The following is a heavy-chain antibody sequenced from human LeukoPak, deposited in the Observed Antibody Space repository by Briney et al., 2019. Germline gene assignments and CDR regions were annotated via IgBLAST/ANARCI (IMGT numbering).Heavy chain of an antibody. CDR1: GFTFSSYW. D-gene: IGHD5-18*01. CDR2: IKQDGSEK. CDR3: ARFRGGSYGPQAPFDY. Sequence: GGSLRLSCAASGFTFSSYWMSWVRQAPGKGLERVANIKQDGSEKYYVDSVKGRFTISRDNAKNSLYLQMNSLRAEDTAVYYCARFRGGSYGPQAPFDYWGQGTLVTVSS. J-gene: IGHJ4*02. V-gene: IGHV3-7*01.